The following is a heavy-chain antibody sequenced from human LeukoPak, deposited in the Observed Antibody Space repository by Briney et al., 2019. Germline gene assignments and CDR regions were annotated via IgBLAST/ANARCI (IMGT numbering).Heavy chain of an antibody. V-gene: IGHV6-1*01. CDR2: TYYRSKWYN. D-gene: IGHD3-9*01. CDR1: GDSVSSNSAA. Sequence: SQTLSLTCAISGDSVSSNSAAWNWIRQSPSRGLEWLGRTYYRSKWYNDYAVSVKSRITINPDTSKNQFSLQLNSVTPEDTAVYYCARASPKQNYDILTGSRLNWFDPWGQGTLVTVSS. J-gene: IGHJ5*02. CDR3: ARASPKQNYDILTGSRLNWFDP.